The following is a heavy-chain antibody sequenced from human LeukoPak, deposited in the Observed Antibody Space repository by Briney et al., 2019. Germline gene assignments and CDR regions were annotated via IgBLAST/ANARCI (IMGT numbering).Heavy chain of an antibody. CDR2: ISAYNYNT. CDR3: ARDDGLGYCSSMTCYVFDY. CDR1: GYTFTNYA. Sequence: GASVKVSCTSSGYTFTNYAVSWLRQAPGQGLEWMGWISAYNYNTNYAQKFQGRLTMTTDPSTNTGYMELRSLRSDDTAVYYCARDDGLGYCSSMTCYVFDYWGQGTLVTVSS. V-gene: IGHV1-18*01. D-gene: IGHD2-2*01. J-gene: IGHJ4*02.